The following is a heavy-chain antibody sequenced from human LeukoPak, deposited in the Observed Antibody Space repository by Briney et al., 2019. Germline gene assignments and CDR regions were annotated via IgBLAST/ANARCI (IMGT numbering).Heavy chain of an antibody. D-gene: IGHD6-19*01. CDR2: IHYSGST. V-gene: IGHV4-59*01. CDR1: GGSISSYY. J-gene: IGHJ3*02. Sequence: SETLSLTCTVSGGSISSYYWSWIRQSPGKGLEWIGYIHYSGSTNYNPSLKSRVTISVDTSKNQFSLKLSSVTAADTAVYYCARVSSGWYDAFDIWGQGTMVTVSS. CDR3: ARVSSGWYDAFDI.